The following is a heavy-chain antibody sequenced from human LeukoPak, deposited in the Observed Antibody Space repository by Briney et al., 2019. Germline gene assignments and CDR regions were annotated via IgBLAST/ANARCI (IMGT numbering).Heavy chain of an antibody. CDR2: ISSSGSTI. V-gene: IGHV3-48*03. D-gene: IGHD3-10*01. J-gene: IGHJ4*02. Sequence: PGGSLRLSCAASGFTFSSYEMNWVRQAPGKGLEWVSYISSSGSTIYYADSVKGRFTISRDNAKNSLYLQMNSLRAEDTAVYYCARYGSGSPPFDYWGQGTLVTVSS. CDR3: ARYGSGSPPFDY. CDR1: GFTFSSYE.